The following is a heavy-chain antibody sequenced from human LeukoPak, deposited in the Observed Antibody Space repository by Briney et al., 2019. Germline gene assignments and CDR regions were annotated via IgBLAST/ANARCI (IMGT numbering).Heavy chain of an antibody. Sequence: SETLSLTCTVSGGSISSYYWSWIRQPAGKGLEWIGRIYTSGSTNYNPSLKSRVTMSVDTSKNQFSLKLSSVTAADTAVYYCARVYSSGWSYYFDYWGQGTLVTASS. CDR1: GGSISSYY. J-gene: IGHJ4*02. V-gene: IGHV4-4*07. CDR3: ARVYSSGWSYYFDY. CDR2: IYTSGST. D-gene: IGHD6-19*01.